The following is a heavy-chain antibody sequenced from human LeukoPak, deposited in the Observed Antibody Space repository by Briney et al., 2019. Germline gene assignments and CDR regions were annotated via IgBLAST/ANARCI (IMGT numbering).Heavy chain of an antibody. J-gene: IGHJ4*02. CDR1: GFTFSSYW. V-gene: IGHV3-7*03. CDR3: ASQAAVAALAY. CDR2: IKQDGSEK. D-gene: IGHD6-19*01. Sequence: GGSLRLSCAASGFTFSSYWMSWVRQAPGKGLEWVANIKQDGSEKNYVDSVKGRFSISRDNAKNSLYLQMNSLRTEDTALYYCASQAAVAALAYWGQGTLVTVSS.